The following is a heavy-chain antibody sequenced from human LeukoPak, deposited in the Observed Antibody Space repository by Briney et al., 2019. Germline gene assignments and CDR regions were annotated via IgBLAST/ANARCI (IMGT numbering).Heavy chain of an antibody. CDR2: INPNSGGT. Sequence: ASVKVSCKAYGYTFTGYYMHLVRQAPGQGLEWMGWINPNSGGTNYAQKFQGRVTMTRDTSISTAYMELSRLRSDDTAVYYCAREYSGSYFIPFDYWGQGTLVTVSP. CDR1: GYTFTGYY. CDR3: AREYSGSYFIPFDY. V-gene: IGHV1-2*02. D-gene: IGHD1-26*01. J-gene: IGHJ4*02.